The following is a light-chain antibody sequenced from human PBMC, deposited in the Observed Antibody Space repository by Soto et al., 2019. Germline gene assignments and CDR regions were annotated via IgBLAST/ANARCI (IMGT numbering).Light chain of an antibody. Sequence: QSSLTQPPSASATPGQRVTISCSGSNSNIGTNTVNWYQQLPGTAPRLLIYTNNQRPSGVPQRFSGSKTGTSASLAIGGLQSEDGADYYCAAWDSSLSAGVFGTGTKVTVL. CDR1: NSNIGTNT. V-gene: IGLV1-44*01. J-gene: IGLJ1*01. CDR3: AAWDSSLSAGV. CDR2: TNN.